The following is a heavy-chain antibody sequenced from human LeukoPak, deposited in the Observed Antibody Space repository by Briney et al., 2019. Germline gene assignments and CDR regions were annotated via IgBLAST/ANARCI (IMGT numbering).Heavy chain of an antibody. Sequence: MSSETLSLTCTVSGGSISSYYWSWIRQPPGKGLEWIGYIYYSGSTNYNPSLKSRVTISVDTSKNQFSLKLSSVTAADTAVYYCAKQLGYCSDGSCYFPYWGQGTLVTVSS. V-gene: IGHV4-59*01. CDR2: IYYSGST. D-gene: IGHD2-15*01. CDR1: GGSISSYY. J-gene: IGHJ4*02. CDR3: AKQLGYCSDGSCYFPY.